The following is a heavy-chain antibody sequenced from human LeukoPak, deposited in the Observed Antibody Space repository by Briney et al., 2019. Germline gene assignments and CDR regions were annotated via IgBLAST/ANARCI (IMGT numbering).Heavy chain of an antibody. V-gene: IGHV1-69*06. CDR1: GYTFTSYA. CDR3: ARVPMVRGVIIPYYFDY. D-gene: IGHD3-10*01. CDR2: IIPIFGTA. Sequence: GASVKVSCKASGYTFTSYAISWVRQAPGQGLEWMGGIIPIFGTANYAQKFQGRVTITADKSTSTAYMELSSLRSEDTAVYYCARVPMVRGVIIPYYFDYWGQGTLVTVSS. J-gene: IGHJ4*02.